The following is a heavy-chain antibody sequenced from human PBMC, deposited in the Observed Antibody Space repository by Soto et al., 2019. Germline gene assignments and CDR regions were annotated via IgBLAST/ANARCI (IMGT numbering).Heavy chain of an antibody. Sequence: ASVKVSCKASGYTFTSYYMYWVRHAPGQGLEWMGIINPSGGSTSYAQKFQGRVTMTRDTSTSTVYMELSSLRSEDTAVYYCARVAPPWQWLAAFDIWGQGTMVTVSS. V-gene: IGHV1-46*01. J-gene: IGHJ3*02. D-gene: IGHD6-19*01. CDR3: ARVAPPWQWLAAFDI. CDR1: GYTFTSYY. CDR2: INPSGGST.